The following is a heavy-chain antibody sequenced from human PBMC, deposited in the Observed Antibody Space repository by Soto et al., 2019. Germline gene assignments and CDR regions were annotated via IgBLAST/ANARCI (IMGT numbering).Heavy chain of an antibody. CDR2: ISSSGGTT. D-gene: IGHD7-27*01. CDR3: AKGTNHEELGLMDV. V-gene: IGHV3-23*01. Sequence: PGGSLRLSCAVSGFTFSSFAMSWVRQAPGKGLEWVSVISSSGGTTYYADSVKGRFTISRDNSKNTLYLQMNSLRAEDTAVYYCAKGTNHEELGLMDVWGQGTTVTVS. J-gene: IGHJ6*02. CDR1: GFTFSSFA.